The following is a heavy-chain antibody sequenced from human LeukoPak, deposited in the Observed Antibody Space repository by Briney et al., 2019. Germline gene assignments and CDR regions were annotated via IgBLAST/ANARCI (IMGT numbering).Heavy chain of an antibody. CDR3: ARDYWWNYDY. D-gene: IGHD2-8*01. Sequence: GGSLRLSCAVSGLTFSSSWMDWVRQAPGKGLEWVAVISKDGSNKFYPDSVRGRFTISRDNSKNTIYLQMDSLRAEDTAIYYCARDYWWNYDYWGQGTLVTVSS. CDR1: GLTFSSSW. CDR2: ISKDGSNK. J-gene: IGHJ4*02. V-gene: IGHV3-30-3*01.